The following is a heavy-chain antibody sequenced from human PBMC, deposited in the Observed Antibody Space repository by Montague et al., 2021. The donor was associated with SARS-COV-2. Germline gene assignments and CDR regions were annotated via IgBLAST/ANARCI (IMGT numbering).Heavy chain of an antibody. CDR1: SGSIISSGYY. V-gene: IGHV4-39*02. D-gene: IGHD3-10*01. CDR2: IYYSGTT. J-gene: IGHJ4*02. Sequence: SETLSLTCSLSSGSIISSGYYWGWIRQPPGKELEWIGNIYYSGTTYYXPSLQSRGTIPVDTSKNHLSLRLSSVTAADTAVYFCARGMIRGVTTPFDYWGQGSQVTVSS. CDR3: ARGMIRGVTTPFDY.